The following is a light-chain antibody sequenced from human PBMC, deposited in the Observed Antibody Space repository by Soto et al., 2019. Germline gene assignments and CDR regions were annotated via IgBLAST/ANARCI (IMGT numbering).Light chain of an antibody. CDR1: QSLLHSNGYNY. Sequence: DIVVTQCPLSLPVTPGEPASISCRSSQSLLHSNGYNYLDWYLQKPGQSRQLLIYLGSNRASGVPDRFSGSGSGTDFTLKISRVEAEDVGVYYCMQAVQTPRTFGQGTRLEIK. J-gene: IGKJ5*01. CDR3: MQAVQTPRT. CDR2: LGS. V-gene: IGKV2-28*01.